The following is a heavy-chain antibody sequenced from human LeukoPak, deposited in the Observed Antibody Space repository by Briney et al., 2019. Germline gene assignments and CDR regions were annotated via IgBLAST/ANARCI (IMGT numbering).Heavy chain of an antibody. CDR1: GFTFSTYT. V-gene: IGHV3-48*02. J-gene: IGHJ4*02. D-gene: IGHD5-18*01. CDR2: VSDSSDV. Sequence: GGSLRLSCAASGFTFSTYTMNWVRQAPGKGLEWVSTVSDSSDVHYSDFVKGRFTIPRDNARNSLYLQMNSLRDEDTAVYYCARDGLHTAHFDYWGQGTLVTVSS. CDR3: ARDGLHTAHFDY.